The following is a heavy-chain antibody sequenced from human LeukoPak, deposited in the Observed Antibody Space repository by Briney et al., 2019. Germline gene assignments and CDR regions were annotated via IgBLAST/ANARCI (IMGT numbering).Heavy chain of an antibody. CDR3: AISIAAAGGVY. D-gene: IGHD6-13*01. J-gene: IGHJ4*02. CDR1: GFTFSSYG. CDR2: IWYDGSNK. V-gene: IGHV3-30*02. Sequence: GGSLRLSCAASGFTFSSYGMHWVRQAPGKGLEWVAVIWYDGSNKYYADSVKGRFTISRDNSKNTLYLQMNSLRAEDTAVYYCAISIAAAGGVYWGQGTLVTVSS.